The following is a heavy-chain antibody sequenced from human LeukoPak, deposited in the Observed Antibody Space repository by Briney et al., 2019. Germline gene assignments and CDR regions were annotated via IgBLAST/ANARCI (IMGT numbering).Heavy chain of an antibody. V-gene: IGHV3-30*03. CDR3: ATVRGCGGDCYYLDY. CDR1: GFTFSSYG. D-gene: IGHD2-21*02. J-gene: IGHJ4*02. Sequence: GRSLRLSCAASGFTFSSYGMHWVRQAPGKGLEWVAVISYDGSNKYYADSVKGRFTISRDNSKNTLYLQMNSLRAEDTAVYYCATVRGCGGDCYYLDYWGQGTLVTVSS. CDR2: ISYDGSNK.